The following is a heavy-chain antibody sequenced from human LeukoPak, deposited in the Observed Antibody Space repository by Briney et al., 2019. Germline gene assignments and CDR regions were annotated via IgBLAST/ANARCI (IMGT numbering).Heavy chain of an antibody. J-gene: IGHJ5*02. CDR2: IYHSGST. V-gene: IGHV4-30-2*01. Sequence: PSETLSLTCAVPGGSISSGGYSWSWIRQPPGKGLEWIGYIYHSGSTYYNPSLKSRVTISVDRSKNQFSLKLSSVTAADTAVYYCASEGGYSYGFSNWFDPWGQGTLVTVSS. CDR1: GGSISSGGYS. D-gene: IGHD5-18*01. CDR3: ASEGGYSYGFSNWFDP.